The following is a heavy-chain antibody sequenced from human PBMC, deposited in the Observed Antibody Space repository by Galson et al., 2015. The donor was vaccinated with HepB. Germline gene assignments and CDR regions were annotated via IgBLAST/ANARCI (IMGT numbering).Heavy chain of an antibody. V-gene: IGHV1-2*06. CDR1: GYTFTGYF. CDR3: ARDGTGTKNSHMDV. D-gene: IGHD6-13*01. J-gene: IGHJ6*03. CDR2: INPKNGDT. Sequence: SVKVSCKASGYTFTGYFVHWVRQAPRQGLEWMGRINPKNGDTNYAPKFHGRVSMTRDTAITTAYMELSSLTSDDTAVYYCARDGTGTKNSHMDVWGKGTTVTVS.